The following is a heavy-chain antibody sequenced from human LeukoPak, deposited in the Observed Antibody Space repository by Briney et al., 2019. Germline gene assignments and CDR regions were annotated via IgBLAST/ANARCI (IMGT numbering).Heavy chain of an antibody. CDR3: ARANYYDTSGYSRGAFDI. CDR2: IFHSGRT. Sequence: SETLSLTCTVSGGSLSSSSYYWGWIRQPPGTGLEWLGSIFHSGRTYYNPSLKSRVTISLDTSKNQFSLKLSSVTAADTAVYYCARANYYDTSGYSRGAFDIWGQGTMVTVSS. CDR1: GGSLSSSSYY. D-gene: IGHD3-22*01. J-gene: IGHJ3*02. V-gene: IGHV4-39*07.